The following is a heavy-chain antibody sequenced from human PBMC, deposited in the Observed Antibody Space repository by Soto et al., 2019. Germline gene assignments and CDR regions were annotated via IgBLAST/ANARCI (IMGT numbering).Heavy chain of an antibody. D-gene: IGHD5-18*01. CDR1: GGTFSSYA. CDR3: ATVDTAMVYYYYGMDV. J-gene: IGHJ6*02. Sequence: QVQLVQSGAEVKKPGSSVKVSCKASGGTFSSYAISWVRQASGQGLEWMGGIIPIFGTANYAQKFQGRVTITADESTSTAYMELSSLRSEDTAVYYCATVDTAMVYYYYGMDVWGQGTTVTVSS. V-gene: IGHV1-69*12. CDR2: IIPIFGTA.